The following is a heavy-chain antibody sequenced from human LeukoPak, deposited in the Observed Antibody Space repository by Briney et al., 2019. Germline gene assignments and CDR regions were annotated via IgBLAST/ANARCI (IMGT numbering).Heavy chain of an antibody. D-gene: IGHD6-13*01. V-gene: IGHV3-23*01. CDR1: GFSFSSYS. CDR3: AKGVSSTWYWPFDY. CDR2: ISGDGRNT. J-gene: IGHJ4*02. Sequence: GGSLRLSCAASGFSFSSYSMSWVRQAPGKGLEWVSGISGDGRNTYYAASVKGRFTISRDYSKNTLCLQMSSLRADDTAVYYCAKGVSSTWYWPFDYWGQGTLVTVSS.